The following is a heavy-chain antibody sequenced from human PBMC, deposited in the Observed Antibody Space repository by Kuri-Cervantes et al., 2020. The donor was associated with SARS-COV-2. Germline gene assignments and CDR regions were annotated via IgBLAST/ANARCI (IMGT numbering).Heavy chain of an antibody. CDR3: AGEKLYSGSHIDY. V-gene: IGHV3-30-3*01. CDR2: ISFDGSNK. J-gene: IGHJ4*02. CDR1: RFTFNHYG. Sequence: GESLKILCAASRFTFNHYGVHWVRQTPGKGLEWVAVISFDGSNKYYGDSVKGRFTIPRDNSKNMLYLQNDSLRADDTAVYYCAGEKLYSGSHIDYWGQGTLVTVSS. D-gene: IGHD1-26*01.